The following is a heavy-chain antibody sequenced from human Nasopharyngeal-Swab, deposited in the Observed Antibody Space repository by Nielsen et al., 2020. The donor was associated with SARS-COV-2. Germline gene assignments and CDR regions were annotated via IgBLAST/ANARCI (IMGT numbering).Heavy chain of an antibody. CDR1: GYTFTGYY. J-gene: IGHJ4*02. V-gene: IGHV1-2*04. Sequence: ASVKVSCKASGYTFTGYYMHWVRQAPGQGLEWMGWINPNSGGTNYAQKFQGWVTMTRDTSISTAYMELSRLRSDDTAVYYCARDSRKYYYDSSGYGYFDYWGQGTLVTVSS. CDR2: INPNSGGT. CDR3: ARDSRKYYYDSSGYGYFDY. D-gene: IGHD3-22*01.